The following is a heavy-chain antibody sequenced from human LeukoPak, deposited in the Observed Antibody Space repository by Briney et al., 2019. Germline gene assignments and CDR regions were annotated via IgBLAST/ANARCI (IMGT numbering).Heavy chain of an antibody. V-gene: IGHV4-59*01. CDR2: IYYSGST. CDR3: ARVVWAAAAPRYFDY. Sequence: SETLSLTCAVYGGSFSGYYWSWIRQPPGKGLEWIGYIYYSGSTNYNPSLKSRVTISVDTSKNQFSLKLSSVTAADTAVYYCARVVWAAAAPRYFDYWGQGTLVTVSS. CDR1: GGSFSGYY. J-gene: IGHJ4*02. D-gene: IGHD6-13*01.